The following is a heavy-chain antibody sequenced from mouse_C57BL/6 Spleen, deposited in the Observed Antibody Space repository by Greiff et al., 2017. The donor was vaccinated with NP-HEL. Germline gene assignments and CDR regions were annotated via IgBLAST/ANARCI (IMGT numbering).Heavy chain of an antibody. V-gene: IGHV1-62-2*01. D-gene: IGHD1-1*01. CDR2: FYPGSGSI. CDR1: GYTFTEYT. Sequence: QVQLQQSGAELVKPGASVKLSCKASGYTFTEYTIHWVKQRSGQGLEWIGWFYPGSGSIKYNEKFKDKATLTADKSSSTVYMGLSRLTSEDSAVYFCARHARHYYGSSPWYFDVWGTGTTVTVSS. CDR3: ARHARHYYGSSPWYFDV. J-gene: IGHJ1*03.